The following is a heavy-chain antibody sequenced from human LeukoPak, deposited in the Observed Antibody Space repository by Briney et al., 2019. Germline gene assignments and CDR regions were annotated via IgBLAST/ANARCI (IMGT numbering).Heavy chain of an antibody. CDR2: IRYDGSNK. CDR3: ARDYYDGSGYYWVDY. CDR1: GFTFSHYG. J-gene: IGHJ4*02. V-gene: IGHV3-30*02. D-gene: IGHD3-22*01. Sequence: GGSLRLSCAASGFTFSHYGMHWVRQAPGKGLEWVAFIRYDGSNKSYGDSVKGRFTISGDNSKNTLYLQMNSLRAEDTAVYYCARDYYDGSGYYWVDYWGQGTLVTVSS.